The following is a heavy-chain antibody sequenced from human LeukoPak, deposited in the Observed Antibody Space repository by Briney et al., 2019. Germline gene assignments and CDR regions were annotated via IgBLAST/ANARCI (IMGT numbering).Heavy chain of an antibody. V-gene: IGHV3-23*01. Sequence: GGTLRLSCAASGFTFSSYGMSWVRQAPGKGLEWVSAISGSGGSTYYADSVKGRFTISRDNSKNTLYLQMNSLRAEDTAVYYCAKGGGYYYDSSGYYASLLFDYWGQGTLVTVSS. J-gene: IGHJ4*02. CDR2: ISGSGGST. CDR1: GFTFSSYG. CDR3: AKGGGYYYDSSGYYASLLFDY. D-gene: IGHD3-22*01.